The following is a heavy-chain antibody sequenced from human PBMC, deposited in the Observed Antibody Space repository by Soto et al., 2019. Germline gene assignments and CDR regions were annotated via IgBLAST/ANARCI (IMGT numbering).Heavy chain of an antibody. CDR1: GFSLSTSGVG. CDR2: IYWDDDK. D-gene: IGHD2-2*01. CDR3: ARLNPQLLWTEIDWFDP. V-gene: IGHV2-5*02. J-gene: IGHJ5*02. Sequence: QITLKESGPTLVKPTQTLTLTCTFSGFSLSTSGVGVGWIRQPPGKALEWLALIYWDDDKRYSPSLKSRLTIPKDTSKNQVVLTMTNMDPVDTATYYCARLNPQLLWTEIDWFDPWGQGTLVTVSS.